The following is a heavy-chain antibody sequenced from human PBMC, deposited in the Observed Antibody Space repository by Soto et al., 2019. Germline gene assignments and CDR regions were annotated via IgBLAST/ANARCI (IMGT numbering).Heavy chain of an antibody. CDR3: ASGGAGSGPFTWELPDH. Sequence: QMQLVQSGAEAKKTGSSVTVSCKALGNTFSYRYLHWVRQAPGQALEWMGWITPFSGDVHYAQKFQERVTSTRDRSVNTGYMRMTSLRAEDTAIYFCASGGAGSGPFTWELPDHWGQGTLVTVSS. V-gene: IGHV1-45*02. CDR1: GNTFSYRY. CDR2: ITPFSGDV. J-gene: IGHJ4*02. D-gene: IGHD1-26*01.